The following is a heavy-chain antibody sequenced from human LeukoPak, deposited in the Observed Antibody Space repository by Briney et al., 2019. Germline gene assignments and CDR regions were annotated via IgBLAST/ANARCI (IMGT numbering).Heavy chain of an antibody. CDR2: ISTSGST. J-gene: IGHJ4*02. D-gene: IGHD3-22*01. CDR1: GGSISSYY. Sequence: TSETQSLTCTVCGGSISSYYWSWIRQPAGKGLESIGHISTSGSTNYNPSLKSRVTMSVDTSKNQFSLKLSSVTAADTAVYYCARVHYSDSSVLTRKRSYYFDYWGQGTLVTVSS. CDR3: ARVHYSDSSVLTRKRSYYFDY. V-gene: IGHV4-4*07.